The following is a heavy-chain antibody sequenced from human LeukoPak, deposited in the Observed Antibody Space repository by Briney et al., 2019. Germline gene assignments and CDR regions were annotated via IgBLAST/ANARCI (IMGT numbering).Heavy chain of an antibody. Sequence: SETLSLTCAVYGGSFSGYYWSWIRQPPGKGLEWIGEINRSGSTNYNPSLKSRVAISVDTSKNQISLKLSSVTAADTAVYYCARRGTIFEVARWGQGTLVTVSS. V-gene: IGHV4-34*01. CDR2: INRSGST. D-gene: IGHD3-3*01. CDR3: ARRGTIFEVAR. J-gene: IGHJ4*02. CDR1: GGSFSGYY.